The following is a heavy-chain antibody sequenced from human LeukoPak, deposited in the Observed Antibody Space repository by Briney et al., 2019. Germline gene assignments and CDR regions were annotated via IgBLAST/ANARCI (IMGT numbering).Heavy chain of an antibody. D-gene: IGHD6-13*01. J-gene: IGHJ4*02. Sequence: GASVKVSCKASGYTFTNYGVSWVRQAPGQGLEWMGWISAYNGNTNYAQKLQGRVTMTTDTSTSTAYMELRSLRSDDTAVYYCARDWAGAIASADTTWVFDYWGQGTLVTVSS. CDR3: ARDWAGAIASADTTWVFDY. V-gene: IGHV1-18*01. CDR1: GYTFTNYG. CDR2: ISAYNGNT.